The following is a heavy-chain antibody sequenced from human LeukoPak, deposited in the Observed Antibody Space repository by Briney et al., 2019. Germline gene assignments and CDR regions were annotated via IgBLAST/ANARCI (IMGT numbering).Heavy chain of an antibody. CDR1: GFTFSSYS. D-gene: IGHD3-16*01. CDR2: ISGSGGST. CDR3: AKVGGSYFDY. V-gene: IGHV3-23*01. Sequence: GGSLRLSCAASGFTFSSYSMNWVRQAPGKGLEWVSAISGSGGSTYYADSVKGRFTISRDNSKNTLYLQMNSLRAEDTSVYYCAKVGGSYFDYWGQGTLVTVSS. J-gene: IGHJ4*02.